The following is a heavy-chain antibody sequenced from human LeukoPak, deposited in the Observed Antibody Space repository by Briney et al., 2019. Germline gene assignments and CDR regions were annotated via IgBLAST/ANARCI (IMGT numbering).Heavy chain of an antibody. Sequence: PGGSLRLSCAASGFTFSSYSMNWLRQAPGKGLEWVSSISSSSSYISYADSVKGRFTISRDNAKNSLYLQMTSLRAEDTAVYYCCKGVPFDYWGQGTLVTVSS. V-gene: IGHV3-21*01. CDR1: GFTFSSYS. CDR2: ISSSSSYI. CDR3: CKGVPFDY. J-gene: IGHJ4*02. D-gene: IGHD3-10*01.